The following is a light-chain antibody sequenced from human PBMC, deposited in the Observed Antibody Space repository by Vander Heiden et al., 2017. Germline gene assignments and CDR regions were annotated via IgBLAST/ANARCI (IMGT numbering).Light chain of an antibody. J-gene: IGLJ1*01. CDR3: QSYESSNYV. V-gene: IGLV6-57*02. CDR1: CGSIASNS. Sequence: FMLTQPHAVPDPPVNAVTISRTGRCGSIASNSGQWDQQRPGSAPTTVIYEDNQRPSGAPDRISGSIDCPSNSASHTNSGLKTGEEPDCYCQSYESSNYVFGTGTKVTVL. CDR2: EDN.